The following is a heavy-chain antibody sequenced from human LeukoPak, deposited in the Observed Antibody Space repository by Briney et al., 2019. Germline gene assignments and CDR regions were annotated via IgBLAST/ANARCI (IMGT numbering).Heavy chain of an antibody. V-gene: IGHV1-69*13. D-gene: IGHD2-2*01. CDR2: IIPIFGTA. J-gene: IGHJ4*02. Sequence: SVKVSCKASGGTFSSYAISWVRQAPGQGLEWMGGIIPIFGTANYAQKFQGRVTITADESTSTAYMELSSLRSEDTAVYYCARVGYCSSTSCYSEFDYWGQGTLVTVSS. CDR3: ARVGYCSSTSCYSEFDY. CDR1: GGTFSSYA.